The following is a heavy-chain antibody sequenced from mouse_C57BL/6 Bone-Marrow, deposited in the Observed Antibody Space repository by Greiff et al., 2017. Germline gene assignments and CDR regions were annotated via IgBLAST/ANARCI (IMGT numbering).Heavy chain of an antibody. J-gene: IGHJ1*03. V-gene: IGHV1-19*01. D-gene: IGHD4-1*01. Sequence: LVKPGASVKMSCKASGYTFTDYYMNWVKQSHGKSLEWIGVINPYNGGTSYNQKFKGKATLTVDKSSSTAYMELNSLTSEDSAVYYCARLGNWDDWYFDVWGTGTTVTVSS. CDR2: INPYNGGT. CDR3: ARLGNWDDWYFDV. CDR1: GYTFTDYY.